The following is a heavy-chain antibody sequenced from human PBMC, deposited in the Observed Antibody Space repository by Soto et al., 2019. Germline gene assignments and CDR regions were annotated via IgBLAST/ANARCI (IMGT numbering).Heavy chain of an antibody. D-gene: IGHD6-19*01. CDR3: AKTYSSGRYYFDY. J-gene: IGHJ4*02. CDR1: GFTFDDYA. Sequence: GGSLRLSCAASGFTFDDYAMHWVRQAPGKGLEWVSGISWNSGSIGYADSVKGRFTISRDNAKNSLYLQMNSLRAEDTALYYCAKTYSSGRYYFDYWGQGSLVIVSS. V-gene: IGHV3-9*01. CDR2: ISWNSGSI.